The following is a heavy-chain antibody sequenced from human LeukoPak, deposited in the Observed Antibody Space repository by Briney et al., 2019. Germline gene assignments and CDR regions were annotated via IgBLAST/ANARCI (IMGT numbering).Heavy chain of an antibody. D-gene: IGHD4-17*01. J-gene: IGHJ6*02. Sequence: ASVKVSCKASGGTFSSYAISWVRQAPGQGLEWMGRIIPILGIANYAQKFQGRVTITADKSTSTAYMELSSLRSEDTALYYCARGAYGQGRYYGMDVWGQGTTVTVSS. V-gene: IGHV1-69*04. CDR2: IIPILGIA. CDR1: GGTFSSYA. CDR3: ARGAYGQGRYYGMDV.